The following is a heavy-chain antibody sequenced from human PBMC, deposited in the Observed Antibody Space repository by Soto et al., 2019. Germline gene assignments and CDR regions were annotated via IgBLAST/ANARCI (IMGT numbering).Heavy chain of an antibody. Sequence: GGSLRLSCAASGVTLTSYAMSWVRQAPGKGLEWVSAISGSGGSTYYADSVKGRFTISRDNSKNTLYLQMNSLRAEDTAVYYCAKNVWGITIFGGMDVWGQGTTVTVSS. CDR3: AKNVWGITIFGGMDV. J-gene: IGHJ6*02. CDR1: GVTLTSYA. V-gene: IGHV3-23*01. CDR2: ISGSGGST. D-gene: IGHD3-9*01.